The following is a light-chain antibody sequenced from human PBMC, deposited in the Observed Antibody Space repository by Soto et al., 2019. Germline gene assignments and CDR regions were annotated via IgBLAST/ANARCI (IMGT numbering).Light chain of an antibody. CDR3: QQYNNWPWT. V-gene: IGKV3-15*01. J-gene: IGKJ1*01. Sequence: EIMLTQSPATLSVSPGERATLSCRASQGVSSRLAWYQRKPGQGPRLLIYDASTRATGIAARISASGSGTEFTLTISSLQSEDFAIYYCQQYNNWPWTFGQGTKVDIK. CDR1: QGVSSR. CDR2: DAS.